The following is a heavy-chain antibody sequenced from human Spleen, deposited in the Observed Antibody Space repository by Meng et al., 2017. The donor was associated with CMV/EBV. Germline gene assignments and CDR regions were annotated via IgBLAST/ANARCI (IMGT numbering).Heavy chain of an antibody. CDR1: GGSFSGYY. CDR3: ARGSYSSGRYIRGFFDY. V-gene: IGHV4-34*01. D-gene: IGHD6-19*01. Sequence: SETLSLTCAVYGGSFSGYYWSWIRQPPGKGLEWIGEINHSGSTNYNPSLKSRVTISVDTSKNQFSLKLSSVTAADTAVYYCARGSYSSGRYIRGFFDYWGQGTLVTVSS. J-gene: IGHJ4*02. CDR2: INHSGST.